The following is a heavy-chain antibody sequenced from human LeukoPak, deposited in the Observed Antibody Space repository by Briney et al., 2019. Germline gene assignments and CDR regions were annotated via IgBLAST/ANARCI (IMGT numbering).Heavy chain of an antibody. CDR1: GFTFSSYG. J-gene: IGHJ4*02. CDR3: AKGGYSGSYYAHDYFDY. CDR2: ISYDGSNK. Sequence: PGGSLRLSCAASGFTFSSYGMHWVRQAPGKRLEWVAVISYDGSNKYYADSVKGRFTISRDNSKNTLYLQMNSLRAEDTAVYYCAKGGYSGSYYAHDYFDYWGQGTLVTVSS. D-gene: IGHD1-26*01. V-gene: IGHV3-30*18.